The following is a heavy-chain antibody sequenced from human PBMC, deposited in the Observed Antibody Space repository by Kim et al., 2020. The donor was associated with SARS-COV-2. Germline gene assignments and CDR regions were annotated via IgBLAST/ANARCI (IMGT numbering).Heavy chain of an antibody. J-gene: IGHJ4*02. Sequence: KFYVDSVECRFAVSRENVKNSVYLQMDGLRPEDTAVYYCARDDGFRSIDHWGQGILVTVSS. CDR3: ARDDGFRSIDH. V-gene: IGHV3-7*01. CDR2: K. D-gene: IGHD3-10*01.